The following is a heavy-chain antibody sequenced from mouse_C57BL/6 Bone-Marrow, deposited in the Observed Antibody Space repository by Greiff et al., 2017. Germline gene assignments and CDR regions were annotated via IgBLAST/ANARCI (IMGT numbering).Heavy chain of an antibody. CDR1: GYTFTSYW. CDR2: IDPSDSYT. D-gene: IGHD2-4*01. Sequence: QVQLQQPGAELVRPGTSVKLSCKASGYTFTSYWLHWVKQRPGQGLAWIGVIDPSDSYTNYNQKFKGKATLTLDTSSSTAYMQLSSLTSEYSAVYYCYYEYFYYYAMDYWGQGTSVTVSS. J-gene: IGHJ4*01. CDR3: YYEYFYYYAMDY. V-gene: IGHV1-59*01.